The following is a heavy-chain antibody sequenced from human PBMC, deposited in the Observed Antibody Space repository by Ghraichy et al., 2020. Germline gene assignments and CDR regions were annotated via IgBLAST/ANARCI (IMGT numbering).Heavy chain of an antibody. J-gene: IGHJ4*02. CDR3: TRDPEALDY. CDR2: VHKGGATA. Sequence: GGSLRLSCAASGFTFSSYSMNWVRQAPGKGLEWVAYVHKGGATAYYADSVKGRFTISRDNADNSLFLQMDSLRDEDTAMYYCTRDPEALDYWGQGTLVTVSS. V-gene: IGHV3-48*02. CDR1: GFTFSSYS.